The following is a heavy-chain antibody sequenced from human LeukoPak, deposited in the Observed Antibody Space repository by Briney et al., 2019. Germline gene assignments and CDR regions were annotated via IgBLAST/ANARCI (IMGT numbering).Heavy chain of an antibody. Sequence: GGSLRLSCAASGFLFSNYRMNWVRRAPGKGLEWVSSIGSTGTYIYYADSVKGRFTISRDNAKNSLYLQMYSLRAEDTAVYYCARDRSSSWYSDWGQGTLVTVSS. CDR1: GFLFSNYR. D-gene: IGHD6-13*01. V-gene: IGHV3-21*01. J-gene: IGHJ4*02. CDR3: ARDRSSSWYSD. CDR2: IGSTGTYI.